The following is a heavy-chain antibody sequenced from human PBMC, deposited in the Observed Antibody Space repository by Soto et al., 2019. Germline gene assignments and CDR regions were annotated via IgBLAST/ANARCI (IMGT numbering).Heavy chain of an antibody. CDR2: ISSSGTYI. CDR3: ARHFSYGD. D-gene: IGHD5-18*01. V-gene: IGHV3-21*02. CDR1: EFSLRDYD. J-gene: IGHJ4*02. Sequence: DVQLVESGGGLVKPGGSLRLSCVASEFSLRDYDMHWFRQAPGKGLEWVSSISSSGTYIYYADSVEGRFTVSRDSAKKSLYLHMNSLRAEDMAMYYFARHFSYGDWGQGTLVTVSS.